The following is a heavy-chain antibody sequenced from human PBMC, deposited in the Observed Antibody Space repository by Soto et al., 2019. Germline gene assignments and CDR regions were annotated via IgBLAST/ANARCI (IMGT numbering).Heavy chain of an antibody. V-gene: IGHV4-34*01. CDR3: ANQASGYTSSWSD. D-gene: IGHD6-13*01. CDR2: INHSGGT. CDR1: GGSFSDYY. J-gene: IGHJ4*02. Sequence: TLSLTCAVYGGSFSDYYWSWIRQPPGKGLEWIGEINHSGGTNYNPSLKSRVTISVDTSKNQFSLKLTSVTAADTAVYYCANQASGYTSSWSDWGQGTLVTVSS.